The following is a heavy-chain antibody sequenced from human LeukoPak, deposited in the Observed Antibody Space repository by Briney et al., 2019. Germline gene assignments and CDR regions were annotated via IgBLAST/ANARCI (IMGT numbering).Heavy chain of an antibody. Sequence: GGSLRLSCGASGFPFSTYAMSWVRQAPGKGLEWVSSIRGSDGSTYYADSVKGRFAISRDNSKNTLYLQMNSLRAEDTAVYYCAKDVYGDYGGLDYWGQGTLVTVSS. V-gene: IGHV3-23*01. D-gene: IGHD4-17*01. CDR1: GFPFSTYA. CDR2: IRGSDGST. CDR3: AKDVYGDYGGLDY. J-gene: IGHJ4*02.